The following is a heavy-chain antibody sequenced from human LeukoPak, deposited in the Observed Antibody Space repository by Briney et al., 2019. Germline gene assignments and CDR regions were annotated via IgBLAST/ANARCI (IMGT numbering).Heavy chain of an antibody. D-gene: IGHD5-18*01. J-gene: IGHJ6*02. V-gene: IGHV6-1*01. CDR2: TYYRSKWYN. CDR3: ARDRGYSYDYDSYYYGMDV. CDR1: GDSVSSNSAA. Sequence: SQTLSLTCAISGDSVSSNSAAWNWIRQSPSRGLEWLGRTYYRSKWYNDYAVSVKSRITINPDTSKNQFSLQLNSVTPEDTAVYYCARDRGYSYDYDSYYYGMDVWGQGTTVTASS.